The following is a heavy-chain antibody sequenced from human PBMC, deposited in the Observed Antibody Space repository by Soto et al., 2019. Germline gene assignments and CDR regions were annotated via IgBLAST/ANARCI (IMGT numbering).Heavy chain of an antibody. Sequence: SVKVSCKAPGGTFKNNGISWVRQAPGQGLEWMGGIIPVFGTTNYAQKFQGRLTITADDFTSTVYMELSRLRYEDTAVYYCARENGVAVATILYYLDYWGPGTLVTVSS. D-gene: IGHD5-12*01. CDR1: GGTFKNNG. CDR2: IIPVFGTT. V-gene: IGHV1-69*13. CDR3: ARENGVAVATILYYLDY. J-gene: IGHJ4*02.